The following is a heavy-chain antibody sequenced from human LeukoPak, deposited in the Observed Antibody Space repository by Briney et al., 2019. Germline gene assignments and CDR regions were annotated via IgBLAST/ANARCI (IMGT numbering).Heavy chain of an antibody. J-gene: IGHJ3*02. CDR3: ARLTPAYDFWSGYYPEAFDI. V-gene: IGHV4-34*01. CDR2: INHSGST. CDR1: GGSFSGYY. Sequence: SETLALTCAVYGGSFSGYYWSWIRQPPGKGLEWIGEINHSGSTNYNPSLKSRVTISVDTSKNQFSLKLSSVTAGDTAVYYCARLTPAYDFWSGYYPEAFDIWGQGTMVTVSS. D-gene: IGHD3-3*01.